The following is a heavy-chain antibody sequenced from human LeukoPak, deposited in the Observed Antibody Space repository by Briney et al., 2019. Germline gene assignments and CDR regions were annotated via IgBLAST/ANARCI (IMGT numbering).Heavy chain of an antibody. Sequence: GASVKVSCKASGYTFTSYGISWVRQAPGQGLEWMGWISAYNGKTNYAQKLQGRVTMTTDTSTSTAYMELRSLRSDDTAVYYCARLHVKVVPNWFDPWGQGTLVTVSS. CDR2: ISAYNGKT. J-gene: IGHJ5*02. V-gene: IGHV1-18*01. CDR3: ARLHVKVVPNWFDP. D-gene: IGHD2-2*01. CDR1: GYTFTSYG.